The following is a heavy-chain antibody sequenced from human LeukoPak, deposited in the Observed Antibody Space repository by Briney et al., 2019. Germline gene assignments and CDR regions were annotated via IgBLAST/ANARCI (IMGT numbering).Heavy chain of an antibody. CDR1: GFTFSSYE. CDR2: ISSSGSTI. Sequence: GGSLRLSCAASGFTFSSYEMNWVRQAPGRGLEWVSYISSSGSTIYYADSVKGRFTISRDNAKNSLYLQMNSLRAEDTAVYDFARLGVRGVIGSGYWGQGTLVTVSS. D-gene: IGHD3-10*01. J-gene: IGHJ4*02. CDR3: ARLGVRGVIGSGY. V-gene: IGHV3-48*03.